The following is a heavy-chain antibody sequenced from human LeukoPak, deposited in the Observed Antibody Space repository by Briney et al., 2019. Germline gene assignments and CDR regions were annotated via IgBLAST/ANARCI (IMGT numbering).Heavy chain of an antibody. CDR3: AKDLLRIYWRTFDS. V-gene: IGHV3-7*03. CDR2: MNQDGSEQ. J-gene: IGHJ4*02. CDR1: GFDFDNYW. Sequence: GGSLRLSCAASGFDFDNYWMTWVRQAPGKGLEWVANMNQDGSEQYYVDSVKGRFTISRDNSKNTLYLQMTNLRAEDTAVYFCAKDLLRIYWRTFDSWGQGALVIVSS. D-gene: IGHD3-10*01.